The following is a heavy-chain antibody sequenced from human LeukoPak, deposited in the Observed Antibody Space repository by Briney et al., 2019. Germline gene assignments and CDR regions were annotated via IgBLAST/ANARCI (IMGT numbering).Heavy chain of an antibody. CDR1: GYTFTSYG. Sequence: ASVKVSCKASGYTFTSYGISWVRQAPGQGLEWMGWISAYNGNTNYAQKLQGRVTMTTDTSTSTAYMELRGLRSDDTAVYYCARVHSYYYGSGSYCSDYWGQGTLVTVSS. D-gene: IGHD3-10*01. CDR3: ARVHSYYYGSGSYCSDY. J-gene: IGHJ4*02. V-gene: IGHV1-18*01. CDR2: ISAYNGNT.